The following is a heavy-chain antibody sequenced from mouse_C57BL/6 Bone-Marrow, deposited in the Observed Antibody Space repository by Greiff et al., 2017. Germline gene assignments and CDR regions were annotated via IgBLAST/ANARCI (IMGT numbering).Heavy chain of an antibody. CDR3: ARGDLLWLRRPWFAY. CDR2: INPSSGYT. Sequence: QVQLQQSGAELARPGASVKMSCKASGYTFTSYTMHWVKQRPGPGLEWIGYINPSSGYTKYNQKFKDKATLTADKSSSTAYMQLSSLTSEDSAVYYCARGDLLWLRRPWFAYWGQGTLVTVSA. D-gene: IGHD2-2*01. J-gene: IGHJ3*01. CDR1: GYTFTSYT. V-gene: IGHV1-4*01.